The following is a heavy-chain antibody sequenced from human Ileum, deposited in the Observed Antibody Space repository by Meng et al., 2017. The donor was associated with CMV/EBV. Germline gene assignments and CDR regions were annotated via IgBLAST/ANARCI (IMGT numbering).Heavy chain of an antibody. J-gene: IGHJ4*02. V-gene: IGHV3-23*01. D-gene: IGHD6-6*01. CDR2: ISGSGGST. CDR3: AKARHEYSSSSVRGPFDY. CDR1: GFTFSSYA. Sequence: GGSLRLSCAASGFTFSSYAMSWVRQAPGKGLEWVSAISGSGGSTYYADSVKGRFTISRDNSKNTLYLQMNSLIAEDTAVYYCAKARHEYSSSSVRGPFDYWGQGTLVTVSS.